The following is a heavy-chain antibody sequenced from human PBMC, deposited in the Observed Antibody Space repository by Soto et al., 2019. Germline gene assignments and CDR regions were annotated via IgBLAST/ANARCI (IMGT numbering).Heavy chain of an antibody. CDR2: ISSSSSYI. D-gene: IGHD4-4*01. J-gene: IGHJ4*02. Sequence: GGSLILSCAASGFTFSSYSMNWVRQAPGKGLEWVSSISSSSSYIYYADSVKGRFTISRDNAKNSLYLQMNSLRAEDTAVYYCARGQGLDDYSLWYFDYWGQGTLVTVSS. V-gene: IGHV3-21*01. CDR1: GFTFSSYS. CDR3: ARGQGLDDYSLWYFDY.